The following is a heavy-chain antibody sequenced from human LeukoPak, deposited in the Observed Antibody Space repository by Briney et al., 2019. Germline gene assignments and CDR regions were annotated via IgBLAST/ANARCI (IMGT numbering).Heavy chain of an antibody. V-gene: IGHV3-23*01. CDR2: ISGSGGST. D-gene: IGHD3-10*01. CDR3: AKDSPAYYYGSGSYNY. Sequence: GSLRLSCAASGFTFSSYAMSWVRQAPGKGLEWVSAISGSGGSTYYADSVKGRFTISRDNSKNTLYLQMNSLRAEDTAVYYCAKDSPAYYYGSGSYNYWGQGTLVTVSS. CDR1: GFTFSSYA. J-gene: IGHJ4*02.